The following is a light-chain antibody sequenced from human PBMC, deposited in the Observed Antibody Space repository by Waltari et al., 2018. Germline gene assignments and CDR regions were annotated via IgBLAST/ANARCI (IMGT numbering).Light chain of an antibody. Sequence: EIVMTQSPATPSGSPGQRATPPCRASQSITTDLAWYQQKPGPAPRLLIYGASTRDTGVPDRFTGRGSGTQFTLTISSLQSEDVAVYFCQQYKEWPPVTFGGGTRVEIK. CDR2: GAS. V-gene: IGKV3-15*01. CDR3: QQYKEWPPVT. CDR1: QSITTD. J-gene: IGKJ4*02.